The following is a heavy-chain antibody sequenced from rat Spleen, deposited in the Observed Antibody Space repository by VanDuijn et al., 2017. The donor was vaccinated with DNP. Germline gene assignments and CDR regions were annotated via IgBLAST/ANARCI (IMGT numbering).Heavy chain of an antibody. CDR1: GFTLSDYY. Sequence: EVQLVESGGGLVQPGRSLKLSCAASGFTLSDYYMAWVRQAPTKGLEWVAYIRFDGAITYYGDSVKGRFTISRDNAENTLYLQINSLRSEDTATYYCARGSGGVRWYFDFWGPGTMVTVSS. D-gene: IGHD1-4*01. V-gene: IGHV5-22*01. CDR2: IRFDGAIT. CDR3: ARGSGGVRWYFDF. J-gene: IGHJ1*01.